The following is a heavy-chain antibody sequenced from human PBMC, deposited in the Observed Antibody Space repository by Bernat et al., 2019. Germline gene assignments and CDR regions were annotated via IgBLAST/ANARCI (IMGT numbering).Heavy chain of an antibody. Sequence: EVQLVESGGGLVQPGGSLRLSCAASGFTFSSYWMSWVRQAPGKGLEWVANIKQYGSEKYYGDSVKGRFTISRDNAKNSLYLQMNSLRAEDTAVYYCAREMTTVTLGIFDYWGQGTLVTVSS. CDR1: GFTFSSYW. D-gene: IGHD4-17*01. V-gene: IGHV3-7*03. CDR2: IKQYGSEK. CDR3: AREMTTVTLGIFDY. J-gene: IGHJ4*02.